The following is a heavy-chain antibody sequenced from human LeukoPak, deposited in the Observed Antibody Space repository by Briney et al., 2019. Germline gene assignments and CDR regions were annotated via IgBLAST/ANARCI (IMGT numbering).Heavy chain of an antibody. J-gene: IGHJ4*02. CDR3: ARGSIAVAGTADY. V-gene: IGHV1-69*05. CDR2: IIPIFGTA. D-gene: IGHD6-19*01. CDR1: GGTFSGYA. Sequence: SVKVSCKASGGTFSGYAISWVRQAPGQGLEWMGGIIPIFGTATYAQKFQGTVTITTDESTSTAYMELSSLRSEDTAVYYCARGSIAVAGTADYWGQGTLVTVSS.